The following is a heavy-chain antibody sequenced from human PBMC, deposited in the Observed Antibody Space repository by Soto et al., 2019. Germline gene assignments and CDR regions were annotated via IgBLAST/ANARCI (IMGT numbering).Heavy chain of an antibody. Sequence: EVQLVESGGGLVQPGGSLRLSCVASGFTFSSYVINWVRQAPGKGLEWVSYISISSSTRYYADSVRGRFTISRDNAKNSLYLQMNSLRDEDTAVYYCARGGGFFDYWGQGTLVTVSS. CDR2: ISISSSTR. CDR1: GFTFSSYV. D-gene: IGHD3-10*01. J-gene: IGHJ4*02. V-gene: IGHV3-48*02. CDR3: ARGGGFFDY.